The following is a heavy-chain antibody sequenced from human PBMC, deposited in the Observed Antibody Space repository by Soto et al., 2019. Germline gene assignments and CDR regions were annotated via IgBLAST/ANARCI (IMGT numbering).Heavy chain of an antibody. D-gene: IGHD3-3*01. Sequence: QVQLQQWGAGLLKPSETLSLTCAVYGGSFSGYYWSWIRQPPGKGLEWIGEINHSGSTNYNPFLKNRVTISVDTSKNQFSLKLSSVTAADTAVYYCARGGRTDYDFWSGYYLLLDYWGQGTLVTVSS. CDR2: INHSGST. J-gene: IGHJ4*02. CDR3: ARGGRTDYDFWSGYYLLLDY. V-gene: IGHV4-34*01. CDR1: GGSFSGYY.